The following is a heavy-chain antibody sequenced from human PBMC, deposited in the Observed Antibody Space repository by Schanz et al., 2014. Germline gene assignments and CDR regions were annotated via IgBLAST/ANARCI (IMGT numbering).Heavy chain of an antibody. CDR2: INPSGGST. J-gene: IGHJ4*02. CDR1: GYTFTSYY. D-gene: IGHD6-13*01. V-gene: IGHV1-46*03. CDR3: ARDGEAAAGCDY. Sequence: QVQLVQSGPEVKKPGASVKVSCKASGYTFTSYYMHWVRQAPGQGLEWMGIINPSGGSTSYAQKFQGRVTMTRDTSTSTVYMELSSLRSEDTAAYYCARDGEAAAGCDYWGQGTLVTVSS.